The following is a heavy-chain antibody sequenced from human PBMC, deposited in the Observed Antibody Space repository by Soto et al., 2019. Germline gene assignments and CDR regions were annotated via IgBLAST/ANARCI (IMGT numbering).Heavy chain of an antibody. V-gene: IGHV1-69*12. Sequence: QVQLVQSGAEVKKPGSSVKVSCKASGGTFSSYAISWVRQAPGQGLEWMGGIIPIFGTANYAQKFQGRVTITADESTSTAYMELSSLRSEDTAVYYCARSKDGDYVGVGHYYYYYGMDVWGQGTTVTVSS. CDR1: GGTFSSYA. D-gene: IGHD4-17*01. J-gene: IGHJ6*02. CDR2: IIPIFGTA. CDR3: ARSKDGDYVGVGHYYYYYGMDV.